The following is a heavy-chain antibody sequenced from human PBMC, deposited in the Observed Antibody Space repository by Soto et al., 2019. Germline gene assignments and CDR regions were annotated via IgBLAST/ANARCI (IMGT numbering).Heavy chain of an antibody. CDR3: ARDFIAASYYYYMDV. CDR2: ISYDGSNE. J-gene: IGHJ6*03. CDR1: GFIFSSYS. V-gene: IGHV3-30*03. Sequence: VQLVESGGGLVKPGVSLRLSCAASGFIFSSYSMNWVRQAPGKGLEWVAIISYDGSNEYYADSVKGRFTISRDNAKKSMDLQMGSLRAEDTAVYYCARDFIAASYYYYMDVWGKGTTVTVSS. D-gene: IGHD6-13*01.